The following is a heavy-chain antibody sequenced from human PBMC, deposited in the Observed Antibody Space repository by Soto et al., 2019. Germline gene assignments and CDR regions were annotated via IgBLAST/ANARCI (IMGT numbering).Heavy chain of an antibody. J-gene: IGHJ6*02. CDR1: GASISSFC. Sequence: PSETLSLTCTVSGASISSFCWTWIRQPPGQGLEWIGYICTGGTTKYNPPLKSRVTMSVDTPKTQSSLELTSVTAADTAVYYCARVGSKPFYYATDVWGQGTTVTVSS. CDR2: ICTGGTT. D-gene: IGHD4-4*01. CDR3: ARVGSKPFYYATDV. V-gene: IGHV4-4*09.